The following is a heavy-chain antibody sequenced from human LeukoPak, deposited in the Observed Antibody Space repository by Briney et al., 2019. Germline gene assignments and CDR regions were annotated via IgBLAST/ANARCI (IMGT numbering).Heavy chain of an antibody. CDR3: AKDANDFGASYVDS. Sequence: WGSLRLSCVASGFTFSNFGMHWVRQTPGNGLEWVAVIWSDGSHKYYDDSVKGRFTISRDNSQNTVYLQMNSLRAADTSIYFCAKDANDFGASYVDSWGQGTLVTVSS. CDR1: GFTFSNFG. J-gene: IGHJ5*01. D-gene: IGHD3-10*01. V-gene: IGHV3-33*03. CDR2: IWSDGSHK.